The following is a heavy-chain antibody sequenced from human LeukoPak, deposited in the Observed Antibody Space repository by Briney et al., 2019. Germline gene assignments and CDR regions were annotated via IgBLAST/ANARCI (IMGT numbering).Heavy chain of an antibody. D-gene: IGHD2-15*01. J-gene: IGHJ4*02. CDR2: IYYSGST. Sequence: SETLSLTCTVSGGSISSRSYYWGWIRQPPGKVLEWIGTIYYSGSTYYNPSLKSRVTISVDTSKNQFSLKLSSVTAADTAVYYCARDDCSGGSCYYPYFHYWGQGTLVTVSS. CDR1: GGSISSRSYY. V-gene: IGHV4-39*02. CDR3: ARDDCSGGSCYYPYFHY.